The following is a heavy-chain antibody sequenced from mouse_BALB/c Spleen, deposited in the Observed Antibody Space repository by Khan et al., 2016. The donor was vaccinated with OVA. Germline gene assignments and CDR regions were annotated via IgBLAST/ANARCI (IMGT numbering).Heavy chain of an antibody. V-gene: IGHV9-3-1*01. J-gene: IGHJ4*01. CDR3: ARPPFVSYVMVY. CDR1: GYTFKNHG. CDR2: INTYTGEP. Sequence: QIQLVQSGPELKKPGETVKISCKASGYTFKNHGMNWVKQAPGKGLKWMGWINTYTGEPTYVEDFKGRFAFSLETSASTAYLQINNLKNEDTATYFCARPPFVSYVMVYWCQGTSVTVSS.